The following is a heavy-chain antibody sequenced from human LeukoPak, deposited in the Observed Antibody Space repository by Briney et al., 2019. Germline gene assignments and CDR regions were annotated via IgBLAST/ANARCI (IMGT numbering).Heavy chain of an antibody. CDR2: IYYSGST. Sequence: PSETLSLTCTVSGGSISSYYWSWIRQPPGKGLGWIGYIYYSGSTNYNPSLKSRVTISVDTSKNQFSLKLSSVTAADTAVYYCAREHYDYVWGSYRFYFDYWGQGTLVTVSS. J-gene: IGHJ4*02. CDR3: AREHYDYVWGSYRFYFDY. D-gene: IGHD3-16*02. CDR1: GGSISSYY. V-gene: IGHV4-59*01.